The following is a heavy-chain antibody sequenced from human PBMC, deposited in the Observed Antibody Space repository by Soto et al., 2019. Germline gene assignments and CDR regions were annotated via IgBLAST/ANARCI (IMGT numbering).Heavy chain of an antibody. CDR2: ISSSSSTI. J-gene: IGHJ5*02. CDR3: ARDTAYCSSTSCYQVNWFDP. CDR1: GFTFSNYN. Sequence: EVQLVESGGGLVQPGGSLRLSCAASGFTFSNYNMNWVRQAPRKGLEWVSYISSSSSTIYYADSVKGRFTISRDNAKKSLYLQMNSLRAEDTAMYYCARDTAYCSSTSCYQVNWFDPWGQGTLVTVSS. V-gene: IGHV3-48*01. D-gene: IGHD2-2*01.